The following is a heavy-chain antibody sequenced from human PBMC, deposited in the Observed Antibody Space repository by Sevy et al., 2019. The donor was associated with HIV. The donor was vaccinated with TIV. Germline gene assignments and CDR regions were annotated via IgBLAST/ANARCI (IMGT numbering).Heavy chain of an antibody. D-gene: IGHD3-22*01. Sequence: ASVKVSCKASGGTFNNYAITWVRQAPGQGLEWMGGTIPIFRSRNYAQKFQGRVTITADESANTAYMELSSLRSDDTAVYYCVFGASNAGYYHFDHWGQGTLVTVSS. CDR3: VFGASNAGYYHFDH. CDR1: GGTFNNYA. V-gene: IGHV1-69*13. CDR2: TIPIFRSR. J-gene: IGHJ4*02.